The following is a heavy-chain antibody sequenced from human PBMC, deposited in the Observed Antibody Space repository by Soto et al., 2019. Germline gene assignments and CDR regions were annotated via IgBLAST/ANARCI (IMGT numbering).Heavy chain of an antibody. Sequence: NPSETLSLTCAVSGGSISSGGYSWSWIRQPPGKGLEWIGHIYHSGSTYYNPSLKSRVTISVDRSKNQFSLKLSSVTAADTAVYYCAREQAYCGGDCYSNGMDVWGQGTTVTV. CDR3: AREQAYCGGDCYSNGMDV. CDR1: GGSISSGGYS. CDR2: IYHSGST. J-gene: IGHJ6*02. V-gene: IGHV4-30-2*01. D-gene: IGHD2-21*02.